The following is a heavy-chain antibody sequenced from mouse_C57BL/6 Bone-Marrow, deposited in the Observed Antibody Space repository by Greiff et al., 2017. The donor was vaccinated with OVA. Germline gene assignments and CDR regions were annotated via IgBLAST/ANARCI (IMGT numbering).Heavy chain of an antibody. V-gene: IGHV5-9*01. Sequence: EVQRVESGGGLVKPGGSLKLSCAASGFTFSSYTMSWVRQTPEKRLEWVATISGGGGNTYYPDSVKGRFTISRDNAKNTLYLQMSSLRSEDTALYYCARHWPRYYSERVFDYWGQGTTLTVSS. CDR3: ARHWPRYYSERVFDY. D-gene: IGHD2-3*01. CDR1: GFTFSSYT. J-gene: IGHJ2*01. CDR2: ISGGGGNT.